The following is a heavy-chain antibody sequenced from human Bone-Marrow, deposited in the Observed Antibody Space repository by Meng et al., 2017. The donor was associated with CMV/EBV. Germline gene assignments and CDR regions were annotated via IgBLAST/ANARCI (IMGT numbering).Heavy chain of an antibody. J-gene: IGHJ6*02. CDR1: GFTFSSYE. Sequence: GESLKISCAASGFTFSSYEMNWVRQAPGKGLEWVSYISSSSSTIYYADSVKGRFTISRDNAKNSLYLQMNSLRAEDTAVYYCARDKGTALYFHYGKDVWGQGTTVTVSS. D-gene: IGHD2-8*01. V-gene: IGHV3-48*03. CDR3: ARDKGTALYFHYGKDV. CDR2: ISSSSSTI.